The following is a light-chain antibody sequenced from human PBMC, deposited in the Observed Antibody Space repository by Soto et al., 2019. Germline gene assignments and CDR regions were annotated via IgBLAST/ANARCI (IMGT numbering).Light chain of an antibody. CDR2: GAS. V-gene: IGKV3-15*01. CDR1: QSVSNN. J-gene: IGKJ5*01. Sequence: EIVMTQSPATMSVSPCDSATLSCRASQSVSNNLTWYQQKPGQPPRLLIYGASTRATGVPGRFSGSGSGTEFTLTISSLQSEDFAVYYCQQYNDWWTFGQGTRLEIK. CDR3: QQYNDWWT.